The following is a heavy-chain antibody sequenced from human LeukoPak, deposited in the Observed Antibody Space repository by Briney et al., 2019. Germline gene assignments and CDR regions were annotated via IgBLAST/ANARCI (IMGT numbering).Heavy chain of an antibody. CDR1: GDSVSSNSAA. J-gene: IGHJ3*02. Sequence: SQTLSLTCAISGDSVSSNSAAWNWIKQSPSRGLEWLGRTYYRSKWYNDYAVSVKSRITINPDTSKNQFSLQLNSVAPEDTAVYYCARAATTYGSGSYYKAAFDIWGQGTMVTVSS. V-gene: IGHV6-1*01. CDR3: ARAATTYGSGSYYKAAFDI. CDR2: TYYRSKWYN. D-gene: IGHD3-10*01.